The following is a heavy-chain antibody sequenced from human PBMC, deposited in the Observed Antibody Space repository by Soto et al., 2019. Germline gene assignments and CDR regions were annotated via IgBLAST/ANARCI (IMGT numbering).Heavy chain of an antibody. D-gene: IGHD3-10*01. CDR3: ARDRRPTYYYGSGSPNWFDP. Sequence: SETLSLTCTVSGGSISSYYWSWIRQPPGKGLEWIGYIYYSGSTNYNPSLKSRVTISVDTSKNQFSLKLSSVTAADTAVYYCARDRRPTYYYGSGSPNWFDPWGQGTLVTVSS. CDR2: IYYSGST. J-gene: IGHJ5*02. CDR1: GGSISSYY. V-gene: IGHV4-59*01.